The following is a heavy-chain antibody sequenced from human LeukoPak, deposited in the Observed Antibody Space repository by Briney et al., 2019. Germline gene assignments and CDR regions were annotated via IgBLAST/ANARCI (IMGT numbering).Heavy chain of an antibody. V-gene: IGHV4-38-2*02. D-gene: IGHD3-16*02. CDR2: IYHSGST. Sequence: PSETLSLTCTVSGYSISSGYYWGWIRPPPGKGLEWIGSIYHSGSTYYNPSLKSRVTISVDTSKNQFSLKLSSVTAADTAVYYCARDLPSTSGDDYVWGSYRDWGQGTLVTVSS. J-gene: IGHJ4*02. CDR1: GYSISSGYY. CDR3: ARDLPSTSGDDYVWGSYRD.